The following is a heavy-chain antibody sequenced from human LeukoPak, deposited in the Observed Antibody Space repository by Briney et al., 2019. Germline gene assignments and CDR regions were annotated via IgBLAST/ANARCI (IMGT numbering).Heavy chain of an antibody. CDR1: GGSISSYY. J-gene: IGHJ5*02. Sequence: SETLSLTCTVSGGSISSYYWSWIRQPPGKGLEWIGYIYYSGSTNYNPSLKSRVTISADTSKNQFSLRLSSVTAADMAVYYCARRREARYPNWFDPWGQGTRVTVSS. V-gene: IGHV4-59*12. CDR3: ARRREARYPNWFDP. CDR2: IYYSGST. D-gene: IGHD1-1*01.